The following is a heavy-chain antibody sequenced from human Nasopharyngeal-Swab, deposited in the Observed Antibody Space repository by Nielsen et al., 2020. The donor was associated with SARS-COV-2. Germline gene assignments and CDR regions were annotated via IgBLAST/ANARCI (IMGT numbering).Heavy chain of an antibody. CDR3: ARSAANDAFDI. V-gene: IGHV5-51*01. J-gene: IGHJ3*02. CDR2: IYPGDSDT. D-gene: IGHD5-18*01. Sequence: KVSCKGSGYSFTSYWIGWVRQMPGKGLEWMGIIYPGDSDTRYSPSFQGQVTISADKSISTAYLQWSGLKASDTAMYYCARSAANDAFDIWGQGTMVTVSS. CDR1: GYSFTSYW.